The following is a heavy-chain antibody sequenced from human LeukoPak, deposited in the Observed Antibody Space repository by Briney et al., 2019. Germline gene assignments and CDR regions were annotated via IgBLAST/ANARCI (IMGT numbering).Heavy chain of an antibody. J-gene: IGHJ4*02. CDR3: VKGGQLGY. D-gene: IGHD6-6*01. Sequence: PGGSLRLSCAASGFTFSSYAMSWVRQAPGKGLEWVSAISGSINSTYYIDSVKGRFTISRDNSKNTLYLQMNSLRVEDTAVYYCVKGGQLGYWGQGTLVTVSS. V-gene: IGHV3-23*01. CDR1: GFTFSSYA. CDR2: ISGSINST.